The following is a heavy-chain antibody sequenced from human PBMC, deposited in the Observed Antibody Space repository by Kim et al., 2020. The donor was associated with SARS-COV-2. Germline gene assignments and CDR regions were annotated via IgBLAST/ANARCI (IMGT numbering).Heavy chain of an antibody. CDR2: ISSSSSYI. Sequence: GGSLRLSCAASGFTFSSYSMNWVRQAPGKGLEWVSSISSSSSYIYYADSVKGRFTISRDNAKNSLYLQMNSLRAEDTAVYYCARGEESYYDILTGFDRRPNWFDPWGQGTLVTVSS. J-gene: IGHJ5*02. V-gene: IGHV3-21*01. D-gene: IGHD3-9*01. CDR1: GFTFSSYS. CDR3: ARGEESYYDILTGFDRRPNWFDP.